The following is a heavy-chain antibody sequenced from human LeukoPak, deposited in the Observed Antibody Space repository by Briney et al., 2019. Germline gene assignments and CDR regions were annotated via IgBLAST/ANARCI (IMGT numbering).Heavy chain of an antibody. CDR3: ARDYYDSSGYSGIDY. Sequence: SETLSLTCTVSGGSISGYYWNWIRQPAGKGLEWVGRIYTTGSTNYNPSLKDRVTMSVDTSKNQFSLKLSSVTAADTAVYYCARDYYDSSGYSGIDYWGQGTLVTVSS. V-gene: IGHV4-4*07. CDR2: IYTTGST. CDR1: GGSISGYY. J-gene: IGHJ4*02. D-gene: IGHD3-22*01.